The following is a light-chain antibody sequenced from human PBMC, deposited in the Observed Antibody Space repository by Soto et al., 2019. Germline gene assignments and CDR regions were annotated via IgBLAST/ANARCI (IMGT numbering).Light chain of an antibody. CDR2: GAS. J-gene: IGKJ5*01. V-gene: IGKV3-15*01. CDR1: QSVSSN. Sequence: EILITQSPATLSMSPGERATLSCRASQSVSSNLAWYQQKPGQAPRLLIYGASTRATGIPARFSGSGSGTEFTLTISSLLSEDFAVNNCQQYNNWPITSGQGTRLEIK. CDR3: QQYNNWPIT.